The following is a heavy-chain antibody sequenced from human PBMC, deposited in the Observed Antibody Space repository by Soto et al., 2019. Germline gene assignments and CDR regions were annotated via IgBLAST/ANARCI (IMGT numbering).Heavy chain of an antibody. CDR2: IWFDGSNK. V-gene: IGHV3-33*01. J-gene: IGHJ4*02. D-gene: IGHD2-21*02. CDR3: ARATPYCGDDCYGFVALDY. Sequence: SLRLSCAASGFSISNYGMHWVRQAPGKGLEWVAVIWFDGSNKYYTDSVKGRFTISRDNSKNTVYLQMNSLRAEDTALYYCARATPYCGDDCYGFVALDYWGQGALVTVSS. CDR1: GFSISNYG.